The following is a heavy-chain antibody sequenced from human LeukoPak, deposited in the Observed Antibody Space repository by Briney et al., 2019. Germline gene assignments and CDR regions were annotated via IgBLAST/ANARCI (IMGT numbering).Heavy chain of an antibody. CDR3: ARTRGYYESSGFDY. CDR1: GGSISSYY. D-gene: IGHD3-22*01. CDR2: IYYTGST. Sequence: SETLSLTCTVSGGSISSYYWSWIRQPPGKGLEWIGHIYYTGSTNYNPSLKSRVTISVDTSKNQFSLKLSSVTAADTAVFYCARTRGYYESSGFDYWGQGTLVTVSS. V-gene: IGHV4-59*01. J-gene: IGHJ4*02.